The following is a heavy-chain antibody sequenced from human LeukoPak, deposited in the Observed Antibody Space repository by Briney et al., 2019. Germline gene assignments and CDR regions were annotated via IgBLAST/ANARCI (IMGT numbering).Heavy chain of an antibody. Sequence: GASVKVSCKASGYTFTSYGISWVRQAPGQGLEWMGWISAYNGNTNYAQKLQGRVTMTTDTSTSTAYMELRSLRSDDTAVYYCARDSIRRGYSSGWHRAEPIDYWGQGTLVTVSS. CDR1: GYTFTSYG. D-gene: IGHD6-19*01. CDR3: ARDSIRRGYSSGWHRAEPIDY. CDR2: ISAYNGNT. V-gene: IGHV1-18*01. J-gene: IGHJ4*02.